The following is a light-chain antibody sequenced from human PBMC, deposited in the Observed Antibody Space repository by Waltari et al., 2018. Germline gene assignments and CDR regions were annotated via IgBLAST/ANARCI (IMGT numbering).Light chain of an antibody. J-gene: IGLJ1*01. CDR1: SNDVGNYNS. V-gene: IGLV2-14*03. Sequence: QSALTQSASVSGSPGQSITISCTGTSNDVGNYNSVSWYQQHPGKAPKLIIYDVSNRPSGVSNHFSGSKSGNTASLIISGLQTEDEADYYCISFTNNNSPYPFVFGTGTKVTV. CDR3: ISFTNNNSPYPFV. CDR2: DVS.